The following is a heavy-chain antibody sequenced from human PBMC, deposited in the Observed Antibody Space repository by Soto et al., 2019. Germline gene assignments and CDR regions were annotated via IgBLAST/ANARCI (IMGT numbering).Heavy chain of an antibody. CDR2: INHRGDT. D-gene: IGHD6-19*01. CDR1: GVSFSGFF. V-gene: IGHV4-34*01. CDR3: ARRYSGSGSYDS. J-gene: IGHJ5*01. Sequence: QVQLQQWGPGLLKPSETLSLTGALSGVSFSGFFWSWIRQPPGKGLEWIGEINHRGDTNYNPSLKSRVTISIDTSTNQISFNLTSVTAADSAVYYCARRYSGSGSYDSWGLGTPVTISS.